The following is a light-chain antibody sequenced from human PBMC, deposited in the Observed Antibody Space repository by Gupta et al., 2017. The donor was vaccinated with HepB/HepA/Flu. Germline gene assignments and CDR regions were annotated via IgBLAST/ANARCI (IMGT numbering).Light chain of an antibody. CDR1: QNTGYW. V-gene: IGKV1-5*03. J-gene: IGKJ1*01. Sequence: DIQMTQSPSTLSASVGDRVTITCRASQNTGYWLAWFQQKPGKAPNLLISKTSTLESGVPSRFSGSRSGTEFTRTISSLQPDDFATYYCQQYNNYPWTFGQVTKVEIK. CDR2: KTS. CDR3: QQYNNYPWT.